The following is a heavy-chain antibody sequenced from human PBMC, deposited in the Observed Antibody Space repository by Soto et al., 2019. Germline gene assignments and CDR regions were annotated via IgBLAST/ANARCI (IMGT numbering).Heavy chain of an antibody. V-gene: IGHV1-2*04. Sequence: ASVKVSCKASGYTFTGYYMHWVRQAPGQGLEWMGWINPNSGGTNYAQKFQGWVTMTRDTSISTAYMELSRLRSDDTAVYYCARGGPPRDDGSGSPYTKSYYYGMDVWGQGTTVTVSS. CDR1: GYTFTGYY. D-gene: IGHD3-10*01. J-gene: IGHJ6*02. CDR2: INPNSGGT. CDR3: ARGGPPRDDGSGSPYTKSYYYGMDV.